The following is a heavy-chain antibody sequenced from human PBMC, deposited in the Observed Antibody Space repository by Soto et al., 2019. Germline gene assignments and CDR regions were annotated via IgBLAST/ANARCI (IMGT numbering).Heavy chain of an antibody. V-gene: IGHV3-20*04. CDR1: GFTFDDYG. J-gene: IGHJ3*02. CDR3: AKDWTRGSGWFDGFDI. Sequence: EVQLVESGGGVVRPGGSLRLSCAASGFTFDDYGMSWVRQGPGKGLEWVAGINWNGDTTGYADFLKGRLTISRDNAKNAMYLEMNSLRDGDTALYFCAKDWTRGSGWFDGFDIWGQGTMVTVSS. D-gene: IGHD6-19*01. CDR2: INWNGDTT.